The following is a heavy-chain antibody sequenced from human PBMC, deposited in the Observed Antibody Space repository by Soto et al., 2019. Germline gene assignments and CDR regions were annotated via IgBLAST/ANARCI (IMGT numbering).Heavy chain of an antibody. CDR2: INPSGGST. CDR1: GYTFTSYY. D-gene: IGHD6-19*01. CDR3: ARATRRWLVPYYYYGMDV. J-gene: IGHJ6*02. V-gene: IGHV1-46*01. Sequence: ASVKVSCKASGYTFTSYYMHWVRQAPGQGLEWMGIINPSGGSTSYAQKFQGRVTMTRDTSTSTVYMELSSLRSEDTAVYYCARATRRWLVPYYYYGMDVWGQGTTVTVSS.